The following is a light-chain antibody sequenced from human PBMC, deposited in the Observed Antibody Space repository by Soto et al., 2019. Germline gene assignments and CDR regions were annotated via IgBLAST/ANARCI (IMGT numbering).Light chain of an antibody. CDR2: DAS. V-gene: IGKV3-15*01. J-gene: IGKJ1*01. Sequence: EIVLTQSPATLSLSPWERATLSCRASQSVSNYLAWYQQKRGQAPRLLIYDASTRATGIPARFSGSGSGTEFTLTISSLQSEDFAVYYCQQYNNWPPKFGQGTKVDIK. CDR1: QSVSNY. CDR3: QQYNNWPPK.